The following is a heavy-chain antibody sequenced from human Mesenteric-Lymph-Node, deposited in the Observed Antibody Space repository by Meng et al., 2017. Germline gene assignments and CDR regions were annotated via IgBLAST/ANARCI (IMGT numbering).Heavy chain of an antibody. V-gene: IGHV3-33*01. CDR1: GFTFSSYG. J-gene: IGHJ5*02. CDR3: ARDSSALVGNWFDP. D-gene: IGHD6-13*01. Sequence: GESLKISCAASGFTFSSYGMHWVRQAPGKGLEWVAVIWYDGSNKYYADSVKGRFTISRDNSKNTLYLQMNSLRAEDTAVYYCARDSSALVGNWFDPWGQGTLVTVSS. CDR2: IWYDGSNK.